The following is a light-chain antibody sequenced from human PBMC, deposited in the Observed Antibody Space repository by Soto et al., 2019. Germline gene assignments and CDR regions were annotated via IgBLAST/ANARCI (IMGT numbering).Light chain of an antibody. CDR2: GDS. Sequence: QSVLTQPPSVSGAPGQRVTISCTGSSSNIGAGDDVNWYQQLPGTAPKLLIFGDSNRPSGVPDRFSGSKSGTSASLVITGLQADDEADYYCQSNDNGLSGSDVFGTGTKLTVL. CDR3: QSNDNGLSGSDV. J-gene: IGLJ1*01. CDR1: SSNIGAGDD. V-gene: IGLV1-40*01.